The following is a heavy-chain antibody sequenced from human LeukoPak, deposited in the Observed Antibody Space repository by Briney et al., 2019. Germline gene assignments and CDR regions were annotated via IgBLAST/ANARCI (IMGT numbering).Heavy chain of an antibody. Sequence: SVKVSCKASGGTFSSYAISWVRQAPGQGLEWMGRIIPIFGTANYAQKFQGRVTITTDKYTSTAYMELSSLRSEDTAVYYCARERGSGDSYYYYYMDVWGKGTTVTVSS. D-gene: IGHD3-10*01. V-gene: IGHV1-69*05. CDR3: ARERGSGDSYYYYYMDV. J-gene: IGHJ6*03. CDR1: GGTFSSYA. CDR2: IIPIFGTA.